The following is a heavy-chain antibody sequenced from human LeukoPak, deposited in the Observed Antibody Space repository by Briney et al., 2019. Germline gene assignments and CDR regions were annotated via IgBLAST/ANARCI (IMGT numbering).Heavy chain of an antibody. CDR3: ARHLGSSSSWYSSWFDP. V-gene: IGHV4-39*01. CDR1: GGAISSSSYY. J-gene: IGHJ5*02. Sequence: SETLSLTCTVSGGAISSSSYYWDWIRQPPGQGLEWIGSIYYSGITYYNASLKSRVTMSIDTAKNHFSLKLSSVTAADTAVYFCARHLGSSSSWYSSWFDPWGQGAMVIVSS. CDR2: IYYSGIT. D-gene: IGHD6-13*01.